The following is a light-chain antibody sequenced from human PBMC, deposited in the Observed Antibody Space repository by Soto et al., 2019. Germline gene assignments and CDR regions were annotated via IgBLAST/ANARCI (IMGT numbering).Light chain of an antibody. Sequence: EIVMTQSPATLSVSPGERATLSCRASQSVSSNLAWYQQKPGQAPRLLIYGASTRATGIPARFSGSGSGTEFTLTIGSLQSEDFAVYYCQQYNNWPPWTFG. CDR2: GAS. CDR1: QSVSSN. J-gene: IGKJ1*01. CDR3: QQYNNWPPWT. V-gene: IGKV3-15*01.